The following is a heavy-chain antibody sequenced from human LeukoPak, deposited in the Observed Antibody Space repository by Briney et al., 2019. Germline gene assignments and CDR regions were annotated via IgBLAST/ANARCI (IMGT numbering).Heavy chain of an antibody. J-gene: IGHJ4*02. D-gene: IGHD6-13*01. CDR3: ATSSKSSSWFLDY. CDR1: GYTLTELS. CDR2: FDPEDGET. Sequence: ASVKVSCKVSGYTLTELSMHWVRQAPGKGLEWMGGFDPEDGETIYAQKFQGRVTMTEDTSTDTAYMELSSLRSEDTAVYYYATSSKSSSWFLDYWGQGTLVTVSS. V-gene: IGHV1-24*01.